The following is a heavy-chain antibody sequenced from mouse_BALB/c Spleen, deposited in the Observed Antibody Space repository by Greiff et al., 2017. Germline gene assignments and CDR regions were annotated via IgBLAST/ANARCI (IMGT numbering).Heavy chain of an antibody. CDR1: GYTFTSYW. V-gene: IGHV1-69*02. J-gene: IGHJ2*01. D-gene: IGHD1-1*01. CDR3: ARLGYGSSYGFDD. Sequence: QVQLKQPGAELVKPGAPVKLSCKASGYTFTSYWMHWVKQRPGRGLEWIGRIDPSDSETHYNQKFKDKATLTVDKSSSTAYIQLSSLTSEDSAVYYCARLGYGSSYGFDDWGQGTTLTVAS. CDR2: IDPSDSET.